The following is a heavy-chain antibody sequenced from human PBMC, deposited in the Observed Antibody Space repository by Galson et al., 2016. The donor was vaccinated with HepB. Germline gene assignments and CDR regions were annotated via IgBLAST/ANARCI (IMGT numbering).Heavy chain of an antibody. Sequence: SLRLSCAASGFTFNSYGMHWVRQAPGKGLEWVSFISSSSSYIYYADSVEGRFTMSRDNAKKSLFLQMNSLRAEDTALYYCARNVDTATIGGVFDLWGQGTLVTVSS. CDR2: ISSSSSYI. CDR1: GFTFNSYG. CDR3: ARNVDTATIGGVFDL. V-gene: IGHV3-21*04. J-gene: IGHJ4*02. D-gene: IGHD5-18*01.